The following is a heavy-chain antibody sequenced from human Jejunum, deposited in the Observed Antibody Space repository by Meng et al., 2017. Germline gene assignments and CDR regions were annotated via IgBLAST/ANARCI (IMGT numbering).Heavy chain of an antibody. CDR3: ASRPVGIRTYYFDC. CDR2: VFHSGTP. Sequence: GQLQASGPGLVKPSGTLSLTCAVSGGSITSTKWWSWVRQTPGKGLEWIGEVFHSGTPNYNPSLMSRLTMSVDRSKNQFSLNLTSVTAADTAVYYCASRPVGIRTYYFDCWGQGTLVTASS. V-gene: IGHV4-4*02. CDR1: GGSITSTKW. J-gene: IGHJ4*02. D-gene: IGHD2-21*01.